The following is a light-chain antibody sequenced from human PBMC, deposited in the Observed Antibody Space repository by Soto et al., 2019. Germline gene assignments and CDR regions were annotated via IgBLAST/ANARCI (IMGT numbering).Light chain of an antibody. J-gene: IGLJ7*01. Sequence: QSALTQPASVSGSPGQLITISCTGVSGDVGNYNLVSWYQQHPAKAPKLIIYEDDKRPSGVSNRFSGSKSGDTASLTISGLQSEDEAAYYCCSYLGSSTVFGGGTQLTVL. CDR3: CSYLGSSTV. CDR1: SGDVGNYNL. V-gene: IGLV2-23*01. CDR2: EDD.